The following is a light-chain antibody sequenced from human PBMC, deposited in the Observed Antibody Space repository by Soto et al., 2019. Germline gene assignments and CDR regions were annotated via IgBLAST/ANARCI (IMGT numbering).Light chain of an antibody. J-gene: IGKJ1*01. CDR3: QQYNSCRT. V-gene: IGKV1-5*01. CDR2: DAS. Sequence: DIQMTQSPSTLSASVGDRVTITCRASQSISSWLAWYQQKPGKAPKLLIYDASSLESGVPSRFSGSGSGTEFTLTISSLQPDDFATYHCQQYNSCRTFGQGTK. CDR1: QSISSW.